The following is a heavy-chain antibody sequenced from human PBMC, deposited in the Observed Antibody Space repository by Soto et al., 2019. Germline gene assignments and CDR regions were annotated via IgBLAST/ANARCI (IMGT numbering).Heavy chain of an antibody. Sequence: AGGSLRLSCAASGFTFSSYWMHWVRQAPGKGLVWVLRINSDGSSTSYAGSVKGRFTISRDNAKNTLYLQINSQRAEDTAVYYCAREDAYYYDSSGHIDYWGQGTLVTVSS. CDR3: AREDAYYYDSSGHIDY. CDR2: INSDGSST. V-gene: IGHV3-74*01. CDR1: GFTFSSYW. D-gene: IGHD3-22*01. J-gene: IGHJ4*02.